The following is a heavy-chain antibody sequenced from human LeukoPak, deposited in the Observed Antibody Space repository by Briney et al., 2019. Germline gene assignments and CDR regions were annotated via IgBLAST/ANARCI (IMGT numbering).Heavy chain of an antibody. Sequence: SETLSLTCAVYGGSFSGYYWSWIRQPPGKGLEWIGEINHSGSTNYNLSLKRRVTISVDTSKNQFSLKLTSVTAADTAVYYCARSAAQLWSSFDYWGQGTLVTVSS. V-gene: IGHV4-34*01. D-gene: IGHD5-18*01. CDR1: GGSFSGYY. CDR2: INHSGST. J-gene: IGHJ4*02. CDR3: ARSAAQLWSSFDY.